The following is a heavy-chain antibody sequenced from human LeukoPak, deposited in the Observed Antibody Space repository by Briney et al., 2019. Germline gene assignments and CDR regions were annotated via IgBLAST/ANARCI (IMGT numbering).Heavy chain of an antibody. CDR1: GFTFTTYS. CDR2: ISSGSSAI. Sequence: GGSLRLSCEASGFTFTTYSMTWVRQAPGKGLEWVSIISSGSSAIFSADALKGRFTISRDDAKNSLYLDMNSLRAEDTAVYYCARGHTAVTRHFDFWGQGTLVTVSS. CDR3: ARGHTAVTRHFDF. V-gene: IGHV3-21*01. D-gene: IGHD4-17*01. J-gene: IGHJ4*02.